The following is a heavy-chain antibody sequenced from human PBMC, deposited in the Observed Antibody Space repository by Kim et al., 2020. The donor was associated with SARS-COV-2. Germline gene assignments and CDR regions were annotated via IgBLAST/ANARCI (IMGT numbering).Heavy chain of an antibody. CDR1: GASITDNNNF. Sequence: SETLSLTCTVSGASITDNNNFWGWIRQPPGKGLEWVGNAYGGGTTYYNPSLESRLTISVDRSKNQFSLRLTAVTAADTAVYYCVRPTPGPSGGAHFDYWGQGILVAVSS. J-gene: IGHJ4*02. D-gene: IGHD2-15*01. V-gene: IGHV4-39*01. CDR2: AYGGGTT. CDR3: VRPTPGPSGGAHFDY.